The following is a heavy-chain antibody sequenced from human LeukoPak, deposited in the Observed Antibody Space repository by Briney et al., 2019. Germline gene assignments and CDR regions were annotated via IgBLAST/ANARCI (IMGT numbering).Heavy chain of an antibody. CDR3: ARSYYGSGSYYAMDV. J-gene: IGHJ6*02. CDR2: IYYTGNT. D-gene: IGHD3-10*01. Sequence: SETLSLTCNVSGGSISSHYWSWVRQPPGKGVEWIGYIYYTGNTNHNPSLKSRVSISADTSKNQFSLKLRSVTAADTAVYYCARSYYGSGSYYAMDVWGQGTTVTVSS. V-gene: IGHV4-59*11. CDR1: GGSISSHY.